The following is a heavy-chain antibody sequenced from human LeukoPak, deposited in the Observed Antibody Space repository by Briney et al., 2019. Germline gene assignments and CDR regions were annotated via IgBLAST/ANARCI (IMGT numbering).Heavy chain of an antibody. CDR1: GFTFSSYA. J-gene: IGHJ5*02. CDR3: ARGGDIVVVPAAIRSSGWFDP. V-gene: IGHV3-30-3*01. CDR2: ISYDGSNK. D-gene: IGHD2-2*02. Sequence: GGSLRLSCAASGFTFSSYAMHWVRQAPGKGLEWVVVISYDGSNKYYADSGKGRFTISRDNSKNTLSLQMNSLRAEDTAVYYCARGGDIVVVPAAIRSSGWFDPWGQGTLVTVSS.